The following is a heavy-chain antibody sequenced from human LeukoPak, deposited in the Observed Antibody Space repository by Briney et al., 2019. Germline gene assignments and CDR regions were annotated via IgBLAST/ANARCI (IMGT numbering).Heavy chain of an antibody. D-gene: IGHD5-18*01. CDR2: INAGNGNT. J-gene: IGHJ4*02. V-gene: IGHV1-3*01. Sequence: ASVKVSCKASGYTFTSYAMHWVRQAPGQRLEWMGWINAGNGNTKYSQKFQGRVTITRDTSASTAYMELSSLRSEDTAVYYCARELGLRGYSYGSQDYWGQGTLVTVSS. CDR1: GYTFTSYA. CDR3: ARELGLRGYSYGSQDY.